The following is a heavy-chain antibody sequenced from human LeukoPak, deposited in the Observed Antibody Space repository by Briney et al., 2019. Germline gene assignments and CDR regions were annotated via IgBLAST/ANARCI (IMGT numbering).Heavy chain of an antibody. CDR1: GYSISSGYY. D-gene: IGHD2-21*02. CDR3: MRDRVPPYCGSDCYSGLDY. Sequence: SETLSLTCDVSGYSISSGYYWGWVRQPPGKGLEWIGSLYYSGSNYYNPALRSRVAISVDTSRNQISLKLNTVTAADTAMYFCMRDRVPPYCGSDCYSGLDYWGQGTLVTVSS. CDR2: LYYSGSN. J-gene: IGHJ4*02. V-gene: IGHV4-38-2*02.